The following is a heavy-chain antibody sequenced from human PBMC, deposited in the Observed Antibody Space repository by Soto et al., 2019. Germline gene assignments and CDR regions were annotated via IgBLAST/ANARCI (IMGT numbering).Heavy chain of an antibody. J-gene: IGHJ5*02. Sequence: QVQLVQSGAEVKKPGASVKVSCKASGYTFTSYDINWVRQATGQGLEWMGWMNPNSGNTGYAQKFQGRGTMTRNTSLSTAYMELSSLRSEDTAVYYCARERSAAGTGWFEPWGQGTLVTVSS. CDR1: GYTFTSYD. CDR2: MNPNSGNT. CDR3: ARERSAAGTGWFEP. V-gene: IGHV1-8*01. D-gene: IGHD6-13*01.